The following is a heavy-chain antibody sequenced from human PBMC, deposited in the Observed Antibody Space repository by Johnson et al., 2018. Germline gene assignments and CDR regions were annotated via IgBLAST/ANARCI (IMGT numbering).Heavy chain of an antibody. CDR2: TFYYGST. D-gene: IGHD4-17*01. CDR3: ARQVTIYREPFDY. Sequence: QVQLQESGPGLVKPSETLSLACTVSGDSISRSYWNWIRQPPGKGLEWIGNTFYYGSTNYHPSLKSRATISLDTSKKQLSLELTSVTAADTAVYFCARQVTIYREPFDYWGQGTLVTVSS. V-gene: IGHV4-59*01. J-gene: IGHJ4*02. CDR1: GDSISRSY.